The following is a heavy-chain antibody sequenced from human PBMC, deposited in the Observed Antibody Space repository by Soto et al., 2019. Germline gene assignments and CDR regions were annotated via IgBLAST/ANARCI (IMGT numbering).Heavy chain of an antibody. D-gene: IGHD4-4*01. J-gene: IGHJ4*02. V-gene: IGHV3-23*01. Sequence: EVQLLESGGGLVQPGGSLRLSCTASGLTFSTYFISWVRQAPGKGLEWVSSMSVSGGLTYYADSVKGRFTISRDNSKNTLFQQMNSLSAEDTAVYYCASRGELITTCPGDYFDHWGQGILVTVSS. CDR3: ASRGELITTCPGDYFDH. CDR2: MSVSGGLT. CDR1: GLTFSTYF.